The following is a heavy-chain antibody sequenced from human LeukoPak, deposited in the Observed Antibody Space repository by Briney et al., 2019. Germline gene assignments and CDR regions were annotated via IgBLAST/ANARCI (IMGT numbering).Heavy chain of an antibody. Sequence: PGGSLRLSCAASGFTFSNFWMNWVRQVPGKGLVWVSRINTEGTNTVYADSVKGRFTISRDNAKNTLYLQMNSPRADDTGVFYCTRGGEEVGRPWHGMDVWGRGTTVIVS. CDR1: GFTFSNFW. J-gene: IGHJ6*02. CDR2: INTEGTNT. CDR3: TRGGEEVGRPWHGMDV. D-gene: IGHD2-21*01. V-gene: IGHV3-74*01.